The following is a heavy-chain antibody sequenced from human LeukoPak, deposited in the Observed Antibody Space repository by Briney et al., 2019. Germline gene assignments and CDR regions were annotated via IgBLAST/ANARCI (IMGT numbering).Heavy chain of an antibody. CDR2: IKQDGSEK. CDR3: AKDAQPRSRWFDP. D-gene: IGHD3-16*01. J-gene: IGHJ5*02. CDR1: GFTFSSYW. V-gene: IGHV3-7*03. Sequence: GGSLRLSCAASGFTFSSYWMSWVRQAPGKGLEWVTNIKQDGSEKYYVDSVKGRFTISRDNAKNSLYLQMNTLRAEDTAMYYCAKDAQPRSRWFDPWGQGTLVTVSS.